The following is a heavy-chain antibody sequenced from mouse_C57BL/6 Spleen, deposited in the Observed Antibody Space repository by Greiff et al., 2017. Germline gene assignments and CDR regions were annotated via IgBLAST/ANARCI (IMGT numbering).Heavy chain of an antibody. CDR1: GFTFSSSG. CDR2: ISSGGSYT. J-gene: IGHJ4*01. Sequence: EVHLVASGGDLVKPGGSLKLSCAASGFTFSSSGMSWVRQTPDQRLEWVATISSGGSYTSSPASVKGRFTLSRDNAKNTLYLHMRSLKSEDTAMYYCARHGSVVKAKDYWGQGTSVTVSA. CDR3: ARHGSVVKAKDY. V-gene: IGHV5-6*01. D-gene: IGHD1-1*01.